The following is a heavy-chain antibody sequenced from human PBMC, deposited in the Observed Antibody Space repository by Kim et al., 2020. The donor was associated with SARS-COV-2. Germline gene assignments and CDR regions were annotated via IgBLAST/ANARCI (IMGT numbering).Heavy chain of an antibody. Sequence: GGSLRLSCAASGFTVSSNYMSWVRQAPGKGLEWVSVIYSGGSTYYADSVKGRFTISRHNSKNTLYLQMNSLRAEDTAVYYCARDHHSSSWSSSYGMDVWGQGTTVTVSS. CDR3: ARDHHSSSWSSSYGMDV. V-gene: IGHV3-53*04. CDR2: IYSGGST. CDR1: GFTVSSNY. J-gene: IGHJ6*02. D-gene: IGHD6-6*01.